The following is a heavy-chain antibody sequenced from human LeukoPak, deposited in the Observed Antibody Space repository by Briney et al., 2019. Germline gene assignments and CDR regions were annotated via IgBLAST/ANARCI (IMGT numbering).Heavy chain of an antibody. D-gene: IGHD1-1*01. CDR1: GYTFTAYY. CDR2: FHPNSGVT. Sequence: ASVKVSCKASGYTFTAYYMHWVRQALGQGLEILGWFHPNSGVTNYAQKFQGRVTMTSDTSISTAYMELSSLTTDDTAVYYCARLPTGVVGTVDSWGQGTLVTVSS. CDR3: ARLPTGVVGTVDS. J-gene: IGHJ4*02. V-gene: IGHV1-2*02.